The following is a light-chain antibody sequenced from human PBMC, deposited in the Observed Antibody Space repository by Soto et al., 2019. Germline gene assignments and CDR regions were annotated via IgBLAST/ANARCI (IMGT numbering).Light chain of an antibody. CDR2: AAS. CDR1: QSISSS. Sequence: DIQMTQSPSSLSASVGDRVTITCRASQSISSSFNWYQQKPGKAPKLLIYAASSLQSGVPSRFSGSGSGTDFTLTIGSLQPEDIATYYCQQYDNLPWTFGQGTKVEIK. J-gene: IGKJ1*01. V-gene: IGKV1-39*01. CDR3: QQYDNLPWT.